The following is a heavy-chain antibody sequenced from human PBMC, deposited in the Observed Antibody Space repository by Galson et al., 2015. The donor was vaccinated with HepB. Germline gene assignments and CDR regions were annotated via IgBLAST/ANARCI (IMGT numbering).Heavy chain of an antibody. V-gene: IGHV1-69*13. CDR2: IIPIFGTA. Sequence: SVKVSCKASGGTFSSYAISWVRQAPGQGLEWMGGIIPIFGTANYAQKFQGRVTITADESTSTAYMELSSLRSEDTAVYYCARFGYYDILTGYYPHTFDPWGQGTLVTVSS. J-gene: IGHJ5*02. D-gene: IGHD3-9*01. CDR3: ARFGYYDILTGYYPHTFDP. CDR1: GGTFSSYA.